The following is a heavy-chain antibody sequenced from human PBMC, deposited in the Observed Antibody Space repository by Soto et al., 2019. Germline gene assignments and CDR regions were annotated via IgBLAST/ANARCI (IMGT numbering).Heavy chain of an antibody. J-gene: IGHJ5*02. CDR3: ALFESDDDVWGSFRS. CDR1: GGIFSNYG. V-gene: IGHV1-69*13. D-gene: IGHD3-16*01. Sequence: SVKVSCKASGGIFSNYGFSWVRPAPGQGLEWMGGIIPLFGKPSYAQKFQGRLIISAVASTNRAYLDLYSLTTEDAGIYYCALFESDDDVWGSFRSWGQGTPVTVSS. CDR2: IIPLFGKP.